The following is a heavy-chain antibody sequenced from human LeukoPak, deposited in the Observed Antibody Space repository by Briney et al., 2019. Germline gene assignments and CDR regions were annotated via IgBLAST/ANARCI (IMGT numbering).Heavy chain of an antibody. CDR1: GGSISSTNW. D-gene: IGHD2-15*01. CDR3: ARVLRYCSGGNCYSGGLGYMDV. Sequence: PSETLSLTCAVSGGSISSTNWWSWVRQPPGKGLEWIGEIYRSGTTNYKPSLKSRVTISLDKSRNHFSLKLTSVTAADSAVYYCARVLRYCSGGNCYSGGLGYMDVWGKGTTVTISS. V-gene: IGHV4-4*02. J-gene: IGHJ6*03. CDR2: IYRSGTT.